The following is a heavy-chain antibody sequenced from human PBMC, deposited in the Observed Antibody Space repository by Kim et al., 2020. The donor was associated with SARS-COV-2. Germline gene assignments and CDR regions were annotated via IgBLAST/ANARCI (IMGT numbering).Heavy chain of an antibody. Sequence: SETLSLTCTVSGGSISSCTCYWVWLRQPPGQGLEWFACINDSGNNTYNPTRQTPVTVSVDTSQNQLTLNLTSATAAATADYSCARPQLTGATGWY. D-gene: IGHD2-2*01. V-gene: IGHV4-39*01. CDR1: GGSISSCTCY. CDR2: INDSGNN. J-gene: IGHJ2*01. CDR3: ARPQLTGATGWY.